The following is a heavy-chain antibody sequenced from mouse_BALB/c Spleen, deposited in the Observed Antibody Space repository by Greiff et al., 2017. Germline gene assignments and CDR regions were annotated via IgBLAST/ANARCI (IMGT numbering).Heavy chain of an antibody. Sequence: EVHLVESGGGLVKPGGSLKLSCAASGFTFSSYAMSWVRQTPEKRLEWVASISSGGSTYYPDSVKGRFTISRDNARNILYLQMSSLRSEDTAMYYCARITTGFFDYWGQGTTLTVSS. V-gene: IGHV5-6-5*01. CDR2: ISSGGST. J-gene: IGHJ2*01. D-gene: IGHD1-1*01. CDR3: ARITTGFFDY. CDR1: GFTFSSYA.